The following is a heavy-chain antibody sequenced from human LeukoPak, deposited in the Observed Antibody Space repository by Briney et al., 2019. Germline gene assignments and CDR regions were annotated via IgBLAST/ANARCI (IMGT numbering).Heavy chain of an antibody. V-gene: IGHV1-69*02. CDR3: ARGGLPVESDY. Sequence: GSSVKVSCKASGGTFTSYTISWVRQAPGQGLEWMGRIIPILGIANYAQKFQGRVTITADKSTSTAYMELSSLRSEDTAVYYCARGGLPVESDYWGQGTLVTVSS. CDR1: GGTFTSYT. D-gene: IGHD2-21*02. CDR2: IIPILGIA. J-gene: IGHJ4*02.